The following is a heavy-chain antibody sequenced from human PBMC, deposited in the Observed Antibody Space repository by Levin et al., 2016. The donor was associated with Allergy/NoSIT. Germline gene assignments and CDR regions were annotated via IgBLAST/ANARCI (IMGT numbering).Heavy chain of an antibody. CDR1: GFSLSTSGMC. V-gene: IGHV2-70*11. J-gene: IGHJ6*02. Sequence: SGPTLVKPTQTLTLTCTFSGFSLSTSGMCVSWIRQPPGKALEWLARIDWDDDKYYSTSLKTRLTISKDTSKNQVVLTMTNMDPVDTATYYCARISRMYNWNLDHYYYYGMDVWGQGTTVTVSS. D-gene: IGHD1-20*01. CDR3: ARISRMYNWNLDHYYYYGMDV. CDR2: IDWDDDK.